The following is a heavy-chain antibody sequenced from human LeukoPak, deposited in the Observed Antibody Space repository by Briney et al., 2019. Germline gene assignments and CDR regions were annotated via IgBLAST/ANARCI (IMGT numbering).Heavy chain of an antibody. CDR3: ARVTGFSPHG. D-gene: IGHD3-16*01. Sequence: ASVKVSCKASGYTFTGYYMHWMRRAPGQGLEWMGWINPNSGGTNYAQKFQGRVTMTRDTSISTAYMELSRLRSDDTAVYYCARVTGFSPHGWGQGTLVTVSS. J-gene: IGHJ4*02. V-gene: IGHV1-2*02. CDR1: GYTFTGYY. CDR2: INPNSGGT.